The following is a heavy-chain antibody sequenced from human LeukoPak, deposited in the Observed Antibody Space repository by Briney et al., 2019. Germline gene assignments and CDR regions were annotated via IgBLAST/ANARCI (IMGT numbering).Heavy chain of an antibody. CDR1: GGSISSYY. Sequence: SETLSLTCTVSGGSISSYYWSWIRQPPGKGLEWIGYIYYSGSTNYNPSLKSRVTISVETSKNEFSLKLRSVSAADTAVYYCARVTGYRIEDYFDYWGQGTLVTVSS. V-gene: IGHV4-59*01. CDR2: IYYSGST. J-gene: IGHJ4*02. D-gene: IGHD6-13*01. CDR3: ARVTGYRIEDYFDY.